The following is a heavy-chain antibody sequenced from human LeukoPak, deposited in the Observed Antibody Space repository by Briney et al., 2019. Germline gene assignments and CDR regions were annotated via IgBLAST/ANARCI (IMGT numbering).Heavy chain of an antibody. Sequence: GGSLRLSCAASGFTFSSYAMSWVRQAPGKGLEWVSALSGSGGSTYYADSVKGRFTISRDNSKNTLYLQMNSLRAEDTAVYYCAKDGAYSSSPDYWGQGTLVTVSS. CDR3: AKDGAYSSSPDY. V-gene: IGHV3-23*01. J-gene: IGHJ4*02. CDR1: GFTFSSYA. CDR2: LSGSGGST. D-gene: IGHD6-6*01.